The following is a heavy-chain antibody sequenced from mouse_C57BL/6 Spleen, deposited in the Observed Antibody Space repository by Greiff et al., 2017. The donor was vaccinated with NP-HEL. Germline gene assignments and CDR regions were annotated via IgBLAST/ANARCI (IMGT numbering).Heavy chain of an antibody. CDR3: AGSGDVYYGGSDAMDY. Sequence: VQLQQSGPGLVQPSQSLSITCTVSGFSLTSYGVHWVRQSPGKGLEWLGVIWSGGSTDYNAAFITRLSISKDNSTSQVFFQMNSLQADDTSMYYCAGSGDVYYGGSDAMDYWGQGTSVTVSS. V-gene: IGHV2-2*01. CDR1: GFSLTSYG. D-gene: IGHD2-3*01. CDR2: IWSGGST. J-gene: IGHJ4*01.